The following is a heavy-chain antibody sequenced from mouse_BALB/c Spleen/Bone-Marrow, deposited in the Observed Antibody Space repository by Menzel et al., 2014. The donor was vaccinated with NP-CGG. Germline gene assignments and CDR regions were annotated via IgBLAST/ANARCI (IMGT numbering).Heavy chain of an antibody. J-gene: IGHJ4*01. V-gene: IGHV3-8*02. CDR1: GDSITSGY. Sequence: EVKLEESGPSLVKPSQTLSLTCSVTGDSITSGYWNWIRKFPGNKLEYMGYISYSGSTYYNPSLKSRISISRDISKNQYYLQLNSVTTEETATYYCARDSSGGILAMDYWSQGASVTVSS. CDR3: ARDSSGGILAMDY. D-gene: IGHD3-2*01. CDR2: ISYSGST.